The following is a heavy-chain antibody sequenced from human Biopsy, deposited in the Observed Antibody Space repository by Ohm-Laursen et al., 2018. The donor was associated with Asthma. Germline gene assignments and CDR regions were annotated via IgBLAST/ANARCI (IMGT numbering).Heavy chain of an antibody. V-gene: IGHV3-30*18. J-gene: IGHJ4*02. Sequence: SLRLSCIASGFVFRSHAMHWVRQAPGKGLEWVAVVSYDGGAAHYADSMKGRFTISRDNAKSTLYLQMNRLRTDDTAVYYCAKRRGYSDLTDFDHWGQGTLVTVSS. CDR3: AKRRGYSDLTDFDH. CDR2: VSYDGGAA. CDR1: GFVFRSHA. D-gene: IGHD3-3*01.